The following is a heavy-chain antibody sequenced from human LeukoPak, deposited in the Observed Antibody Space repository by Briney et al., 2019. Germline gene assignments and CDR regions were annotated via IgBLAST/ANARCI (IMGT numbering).Heavy chain of an antibody. Sequence: GGSLRLSCAASGFTFSSYGMGWVRQAPGKGLEWVGRIKAKPHGGTTDYAAPVKGRFTISRDDSKNTLYLQMNSLKTEDTAVYYCTTDGVGIEGATFDYWGQGILVTVSS. CDR2: IKAKPHGGTT. CDR1: GFTFSSYG. CDR3: TTDGVGIEGATFDY. V-gene: IGHV3-15*01. J-gene: IGHJ4*02. D-gene: IGHD1-26*01.